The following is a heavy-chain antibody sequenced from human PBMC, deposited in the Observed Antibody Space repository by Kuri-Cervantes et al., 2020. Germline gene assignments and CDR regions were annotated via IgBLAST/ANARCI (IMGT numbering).Heavy chain of an antibody. Sequence: LRLSCTVSGGSISSYYWSWIRQPPGKGLEWIGYIYYSGSTNYNPSLKSRVTISVDTSKNQFSLKLSSVTAADTAVYYCARGDYSKMGGVDYWGQGTLVTVSS. D-gene: IGHD4-11*01. CDR2: IYYSGST. CDR3: ARGDYSKMGGVDY. V-gene: IGHV4-59*01. J-gene: IGHJ4*02. CDR1: GGSISSYY.